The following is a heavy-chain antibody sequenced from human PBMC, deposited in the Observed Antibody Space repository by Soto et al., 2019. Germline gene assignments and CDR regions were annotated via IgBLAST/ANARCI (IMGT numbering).Heavy chain of an antibody. Sequence: QLVESGGGLVQPGGSLRLSCAASGVAFSTYSMNWVRQAPGKGLEWASYISFSSTTIFYADSVRGRFTISRDNAKSSLYLQMNTLRDEDTAVYYCARDNGMAGSFDPWGQGTLVTVSS. CDR2: ISFSSTTI. V-gene: IGHV3-48*02. D-gene: IGHD2-8*01. J-gene: IGHJ5*02. CDR1: GVAFSTYS. CDR3: ARDNGMAGSFDP.